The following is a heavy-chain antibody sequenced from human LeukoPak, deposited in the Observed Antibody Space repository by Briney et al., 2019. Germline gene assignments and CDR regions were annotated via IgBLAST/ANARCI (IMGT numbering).Heavy chain of an antibody. CDR1: GGSISNYF. J-gene: IGHJ5*02. V-gene: IGHV4-59*01. Sequence: SETLSLTCTVSGGSISNYFWSWVRQPPGKGLEWIGYISYNGYTNYNPSLKSRVTMSVDTSENQFSLRLNSVTAADTAVYYCARDLFDSMTPAWGQGTLVTVSS. CDR2: ISYNGYT. CDR3: ARDLFDSMTPA. D-gene: IGHD3-3*01.